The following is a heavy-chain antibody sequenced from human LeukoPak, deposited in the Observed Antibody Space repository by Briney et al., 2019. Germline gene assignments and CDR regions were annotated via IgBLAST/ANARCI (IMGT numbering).Heavy chain of an antibody. J-gene: IGHJ5*02. V-gene: IGHV3-7*01. CDR3: SRSLNS. CDR2: IKPDGSDK. CDR1: GFSFSSSW. Sequence: GGSLRLSCAASGFSFSSSWMDWVRQAPGKGLEWEANIKPDGSDKSYVDSVKGRFTISRDNAKASLYLEMDSLRVEDTALYYCSRSLNSWGQGALVTVSS.